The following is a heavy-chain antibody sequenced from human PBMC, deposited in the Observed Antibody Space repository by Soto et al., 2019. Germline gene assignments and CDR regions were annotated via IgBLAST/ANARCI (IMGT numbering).Heavy chain of an antibody. CDR2: INSDGSIA. V-gene: IGHV3-74*01. D-gene: IGHD3-10*01. CDR3: ARAKASGTSALDP. CDR1: GFIFNTYW. J-gene: IGHJ5*02. Sequence: EVQVVESGGGLVQPGGSLRLSCATSGFIFNTYWMHWVRRAPGKGLVWISRINSDGSIADYADSVRGRITISRDNTKNTVYLQMNSLRVEDTAVYYCARAKASGTSALDPCSQATLVTVSA.